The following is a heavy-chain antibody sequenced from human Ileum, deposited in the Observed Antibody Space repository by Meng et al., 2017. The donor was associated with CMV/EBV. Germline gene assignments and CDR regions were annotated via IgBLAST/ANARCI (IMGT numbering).Heavy chain of an antibody. CDR3: ARNVGFYSSQIAY. J-gene: IGHJ4*02. Sequence: QLQLQESGPGLAKPSETLSLTCTASGGSTTSSTYYWGWIRQPPGKGLEWIGSVYYSGTTYYNPSLKSRVNMSIDTSKNRFSLKLSSATAADTAVYYCARNVGFYSSQIAYWGQGALVTVSS. CDR2: VYYSGTT. CDR1: GGSTTSSTYY. V-gene: IGHV4-39*07. D-gene: IGHD3-3*01.